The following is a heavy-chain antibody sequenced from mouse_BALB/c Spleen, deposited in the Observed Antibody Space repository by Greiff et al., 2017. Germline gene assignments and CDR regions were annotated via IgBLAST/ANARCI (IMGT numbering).Heavy chain of an antibody. CDR2: IWSGGST. J-gene: IGHJ3*01. CDR1: GFSLTSYG. V-gene: IGHV2-4-1*01. CDR3: ARNYGSSYGTWFAY. Sequence: VHLVESGPGLVQPSQSLSITCTVSGFSLTSYGVHWVRQSPGKGLEWLGVIWSGGSTDYNAAFISRLSISKDNSKSQVFFKMNSLQADDTAIYYCARNYGSSYGTWFAYWGQGTLVTVSA. D-gene: IGHD1-1*01.